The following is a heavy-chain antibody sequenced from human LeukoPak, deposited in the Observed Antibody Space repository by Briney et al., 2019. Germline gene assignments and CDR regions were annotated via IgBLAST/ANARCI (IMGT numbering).Heavy chain of an antibody. J-gene: IGHJ3*02. CDR1: GFTFSSYG. V-gene: IGHV3-33*01. CDR2: KWYDGSNK. D-gene: IGHD2-2*01. Sequence: GGSLRLSCAASGFTFSSYGMHWVRQAPGKGLEWVAVKWYDGSNKYYADSVKGRFTISRDNSKNTLYLQMNSLRAEDTAVYYCARDADIVVVPAAMSYFDIWGQGTMVTVSS. CDR3: ARDADIVVVPAAMSYFDI.